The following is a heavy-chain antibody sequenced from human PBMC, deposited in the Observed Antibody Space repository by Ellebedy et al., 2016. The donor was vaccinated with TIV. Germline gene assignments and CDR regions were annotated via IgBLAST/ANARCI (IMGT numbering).Heavy chain of an antibody. J-gene: IGHJ6*02. CDR3: ARVYGDPGYGMDV. CDR2: VSPNTGDA. CDR1: GYTFINYD. Sequence: ASVKVSCKASGYTFINYDINWVRRATGQGLEWMGWVSPNTGDAGYAQKFQGRVTMTRDTSTRTAHMELSSLRSEDTAVYYCARVYGDPGYGMDVWGQGTTVTVSS. V-gene: IGHV1-8*02. D-gene: IGHD4-17*01.